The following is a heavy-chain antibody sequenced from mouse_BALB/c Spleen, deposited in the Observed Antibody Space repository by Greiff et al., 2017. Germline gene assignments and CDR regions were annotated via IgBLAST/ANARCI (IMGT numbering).Heavy chain of an antibody. D-gene: IGHD1-1*01. V-gene: IGHV5-6-5*01. J-gene: IGHJ4*01. CDR3: ARHGSDAMDY. Sequence: EVMLVESGGGLVKPGGSLKLSCAASGFTFSSYAMSWVRQTPEKRLEWVASISSGGSTYYPDSVKGRFTISRDNARNILYLQMSSLRSEDTAMYYCARHGSDAMDYWGQGTSVTVSS. CDR1: GFTFSSYA. CDR2: ISSGGST.